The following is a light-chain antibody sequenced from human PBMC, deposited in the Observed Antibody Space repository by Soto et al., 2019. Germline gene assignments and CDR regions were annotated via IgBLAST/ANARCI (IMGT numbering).Light chain of an antibody. CDR3: QQYNNWPRT. V-gene: IGKV3-15*01. J-gene: IGKJ1*01. CDR1: HRVSSY. CDR2: ATS. Sequence: EIVMTQSPATLSVSPGERATLSCRASHRVSSYLAWYQQKPGQAPRLLIFATSTRATGIPARFSGSGSGTEITLTISSLQSEDFAVYYCQQYNNWPRTFGQGTKVDIK.